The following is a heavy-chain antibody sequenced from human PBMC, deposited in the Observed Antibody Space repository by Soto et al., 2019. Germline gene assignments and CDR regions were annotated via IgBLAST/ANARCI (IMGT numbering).Heavy chain of an antibody. V-gene: IGHV3-30-3*01. CDR1: GFTFSSYA. CDR3: ARERRYFDWSNSMDV. J-gene: IGHJ6*02. CDR2: ISYDGSNK. Sequence: QVQLVESGGGVVQPGRSLRLSCAASGFTFSSYAMHWVRQAPGKGLEWVAVISYDGSNKYYADSVKGRFTISRDNSKNTLYLQMNSLRAEDTAVYYCARERRYFDWSNSMDVWGQGTTVTVSS. D-gene: IGHD3-9*01.